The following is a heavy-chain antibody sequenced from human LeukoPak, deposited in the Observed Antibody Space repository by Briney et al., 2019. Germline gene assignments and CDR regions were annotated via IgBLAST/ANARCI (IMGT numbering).Heavy chain of an antibody. CDR1: GGSFSRYV. CDR2: IIPILGIA. Sequence: SVTVSCKACGGSFSRYVFRWVGPAAGRGREWMGRIIPILGIANYAQKFQGRVTITADKSTSTAYMELSSLRSEDTAVYYCARDDGALPYYWGQGTLVTVSS. J-gene: IGHJ4*02. D-gene: IGHD1-26*01. V-gene: IGHV1-69*04. CDR3: ARDDGALPYY.